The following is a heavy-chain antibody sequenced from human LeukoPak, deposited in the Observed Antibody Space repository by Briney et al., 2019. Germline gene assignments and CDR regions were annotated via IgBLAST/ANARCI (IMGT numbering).Heavy chain of an antibody. D-gene: IGHD6-19*01. J-gene: IGHJ4*02. Sequence: GGSLRLSCAASGFTFSSYSMNWVRQAPGKGLEWVSYISSSSSTIYYADSVKGRFTISRDNAKNSLYLQMNSLRAEDTAVYYCARTAVAGGDYWGQGTLVTVSS. CDR2: ISSSSSTI. CDR3: ARTAVAGGDY. V-gene: IGHV3-48*01. CDR1: GFTFSSYS.